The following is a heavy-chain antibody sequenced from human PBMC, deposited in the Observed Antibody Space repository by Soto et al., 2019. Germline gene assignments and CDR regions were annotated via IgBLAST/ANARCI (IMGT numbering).Heavy chain of an antibody. Sequence: QVQLVQSGAEAKMPGSSVKVSCKASGGTFSIYVITWGRQAPGQGFEWMGGITPIFGTTTYAQKFQGRVTITADESTSTAYMELSGLRSEDTAVYYCASNIVSTNVWGQGTRVTVSS. J-gene: IGHJ4*02. CDR1: GGTFSIYV. D-gene: IGHD5-12*01. V-gene: IGHV1-69*01. CDR3: ASNIVSTNV. CDR2: ITPIFGTT.